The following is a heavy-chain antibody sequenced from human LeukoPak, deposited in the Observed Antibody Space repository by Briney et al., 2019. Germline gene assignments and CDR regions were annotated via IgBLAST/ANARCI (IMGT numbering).Heavy chain of an antibody. CDR1: GDSISSGDYY. J-gene: IGHJ3*02. D-gene: IGHD3-22*01. CDR2: ISSSGST. Sequence: SETLSLTCTVSGDSISSGDYYWGWIRQPAGKGLEWIGRISSSGSTNYNPSLKSRVTISVDTSKNQFSLKLSSVTAADTAVYFYARGPYSYDSSGAFDIWGQGTMVTVSS. V-gene: IGHV4-61*02. CDR3: ARGPYSYDSSGAFDI.